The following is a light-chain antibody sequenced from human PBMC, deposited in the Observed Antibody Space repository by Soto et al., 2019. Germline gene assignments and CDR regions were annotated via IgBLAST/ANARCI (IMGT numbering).Light chain of an antibody. Sequence: EIVLTQSPGTLSLSPGERATLSCRASQRISSSYLAWYQQKPSQAPRLLMYGASTRATGIPDRFSASGSGTDFTLTISRLEPEDSAVYYCQQYGGSTKTFGQGTKVEIK. V-gene: IGKV3-20*01. CDR2: GAS. CDR1: QRISSSY. CDR3: QQYGGSTKT. J-gene: IGKJ1*01.